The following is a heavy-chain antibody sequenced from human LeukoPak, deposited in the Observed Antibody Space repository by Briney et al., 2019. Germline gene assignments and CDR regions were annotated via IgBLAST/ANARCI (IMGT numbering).Heavy chain of an antibody. CDR2: IYYSGNT. J-gene: IGHJ4*02. CDR3: ATVGDNGGYYPFDY. Sequence: NASETLSLTCTVSGGPISRNNFFWGWIRQPPGKGLEWIGSIYYSGNTYYNPSLKSRLTIAVDTSRNQFSLKMSSVTAADTAVYYCATVGDNGGYYPFDYWGQGTLVTLSS. CDR1: GGPISRNNFF. V-gene: IGHV4-39*01. D-gene: IGHD4-17*01.